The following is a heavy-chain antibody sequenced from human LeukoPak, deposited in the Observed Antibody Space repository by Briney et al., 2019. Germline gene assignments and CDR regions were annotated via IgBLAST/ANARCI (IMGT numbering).Heavy chain of an antibody. V-gene: IGHV3-7*02. CDR3: ATNLYFFDY. Sequence: GGSLRLSCAASGFTFSSSWMIWVRQAPGKGLEWVANIKQDGSEKYYVDSVKGRFTISRDNAKNSLYLQMNSLRAEDTAVYSCATNLYFFDYWGQGTLVTVSS. J-gene: IGHJ4*02. CDR2: IKQDGSEK. CDR1: GFTFSSSW.